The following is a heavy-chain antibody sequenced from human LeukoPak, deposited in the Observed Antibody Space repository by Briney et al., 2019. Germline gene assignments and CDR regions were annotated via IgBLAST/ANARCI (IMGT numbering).Heavy chain of an antibody. D-gene: IGHD1-26*01. J-gene: IGHJ4*02. Sequence: GGSLRLSCAASGFTFSSYWMHWVRQAPGKGLVWVSRIASDGSTVYADSVKGRFTISRDNAKDTVYLQMNSLRVEDTAVYYCIGSGGWPGYWGQGTLVTVSS. CDR2: IASDGST. V-gene: IGHV3-74*01. CDR1: GFTFSSYW. CDR3: IGSGGWPGY.